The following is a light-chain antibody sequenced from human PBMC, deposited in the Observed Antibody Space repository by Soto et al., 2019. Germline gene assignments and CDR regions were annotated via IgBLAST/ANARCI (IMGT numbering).Light chain of an antibody. CDR3: QQYKVYPYT. V-gene: IGKV1-5*01. CDR2: DVS. Sequence: DIQMTQSPSTLSASIGDRVTITCRASQSINVRLAWYQQKPGRPPKLLIYDVSFLESGVPSRFSGSGSGTDFNLTISSLRPDDFATFYCQQYKVYPYTFGQGTRLDIQ. J-gene: IGKJ2*01. CDR1: QSINVR.